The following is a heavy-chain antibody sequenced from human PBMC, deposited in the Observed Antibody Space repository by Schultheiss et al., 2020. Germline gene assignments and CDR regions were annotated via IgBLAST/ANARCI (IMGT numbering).Heavy chain of an antibody. J-gene: IGHJ4*02. D-gene: IGHD4-17*01. Sequence: GESLKISCTASGFTFGDYAMSWVRQAPGKGLEWVGFIRSKAYGGTTEYAASVKGRFTISRDDSKSIAYLQMNSLKTEDTAVYYCTRGYGDDSYYFDYWGQGTLVTVSS. V-gene: IGHV3-49*04. CDR1: GFTFGDYA. CDR2: IRSKAYGGTT. CDR3: TRGYGDDSYYFDY.